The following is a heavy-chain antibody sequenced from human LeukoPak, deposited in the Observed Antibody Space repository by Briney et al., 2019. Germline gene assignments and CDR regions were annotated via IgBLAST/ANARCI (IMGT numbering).Heavy chain of an antibody. CDR1: GFAFSDYY. J-gene: IGHJ6*02. CDR3: ARDPGSPSYYYGMDV. D-gene: IGHD3-10*01. Sequence: GGSLRLSCAASGFAFSDYYMSWIRQAPGKGLEWVSYISSSGSTIYYADSVKGRFTISRDNAKNSLYLQMNSLRAEDTAVYYCARDPGSPSYYYGMDVWGQGTTVTVSS. CDR2: ISSSGSTI. V-gene: IGHV3-11*01.